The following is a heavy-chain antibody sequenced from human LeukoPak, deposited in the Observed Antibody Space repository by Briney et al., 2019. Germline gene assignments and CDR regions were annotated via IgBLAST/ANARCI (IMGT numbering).Heavy chain of an antibody. CDR3: ARVGPPYGFNYYYYYYMDV. CDR2: ISSSSYI. Sequence: GGSLRLSCAASGFTFSSYSMNWVRQAPGKGLEWVSSISSSSYIYCADSVKGRFTISRDNAKNSLYLQMNSLRAEDTAVYYCARVGPPYGFNYYYYYYMDVWGKGTTVTVSS. V-gene: IGHV3-21*01. CDR1: GFTFSSYS. J-gene: IGHJ6*03. D-gene: IGHD4-17*01.